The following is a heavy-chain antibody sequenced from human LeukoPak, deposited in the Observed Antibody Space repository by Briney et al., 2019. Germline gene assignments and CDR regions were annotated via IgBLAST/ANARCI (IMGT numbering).Heavy chain of an antibody. CDR3: AGVGGYYRVDY. V-gene: IGHV4-4*07. D-gene: IGHD3-22*01. CDR2: IYTSGST. CDR1: GGSISSYY. Sequence: PSETLSLTCTVSGGSISSYYWSWIRQPAGKGLEWIGRIYTSGSTNYNPSLKNRVTISVDTSKNQFSLKLSSVTAADTAVYYCAGVGGYYRVDYWGQGTLVTVSS. J-gene: IGHJ4*02.